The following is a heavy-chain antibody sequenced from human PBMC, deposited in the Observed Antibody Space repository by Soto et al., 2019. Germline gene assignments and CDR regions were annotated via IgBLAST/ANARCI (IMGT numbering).Heavy chain of an antibody. CDR1: GFTFSSYG. V-gene: IGHV3-30*18. CDR3: AKARSGQANDAFDI. J-gene: IGHJ3*02. Sequence: GGSLRLSCAASGFTFSSYGMHWVRQAPGKGLEWVAVISYDGSNKYYADSVKGRFTISRDNSKNTLYLQMNSLRAEDTAVYYCAKARSGQANDAFDIWGQGTMVTVSS. CDR2: ISYDGSNK.